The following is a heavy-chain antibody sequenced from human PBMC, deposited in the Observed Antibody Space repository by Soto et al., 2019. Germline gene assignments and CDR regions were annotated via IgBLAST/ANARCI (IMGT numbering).Heavy chain of an antibody. J-gene: IGHJ6*02. CDR1: GASVSHGY. Sequence: SETLSLTCNVSGASVSHGYWSWIRQPPGKGLEWIGFMYFGGSFNYNPSLTSRATISVETSKNQFSMKLTSVTASDTAVYYCAREGALLYGGNPDYYYTVGVWGQGTTVT. CDR3: AREGALLYGGNPDYYYTVGV. D-gene: IGHD4-17*01. CDR2: MYFGGSF. V-gene: IGHV4-59*02.